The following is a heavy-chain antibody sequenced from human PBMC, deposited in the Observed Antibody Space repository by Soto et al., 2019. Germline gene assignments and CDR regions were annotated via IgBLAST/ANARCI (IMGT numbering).Heavy chain of an antibody. J-gene: IGHJ4*02. CDR3: ARLEGLATISYYFDF. CDR2: IYHSGSA. CDR1: GGSLSDYY. V-gene: IGHV4-34*01. D-gene: IGHD3-9*01. Sequence: SETLSLTCAVYGGSLSDYYWSWIRQPPGKGLEWIGEIYHSGSAYYNPSLQSRVTISLDKSKSQFSLKLNSVTAADSAVYFCARLEGLATISYYFDFWGPGALVTVSS.